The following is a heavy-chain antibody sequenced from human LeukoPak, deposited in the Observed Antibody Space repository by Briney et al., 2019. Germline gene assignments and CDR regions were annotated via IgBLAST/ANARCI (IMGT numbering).Heavy chain of an antibody. J-gene: IGHJ6*02. CDR1: GGSFRGYY. D-gene: IGHD2-15*01. Sequence: SETLSLTCAVYGGSFRGYYWSWLRQPPGKGLEWIGEINHSGSTNYNPSLRSRVTISVDTSKNQFSLKLSSVTAADTAVYYCARASVVVVAAYGMDVWGQGTTVTVSS. CDR3: ARASVVVVAAYGMDV. V-gene: IGHV4-34*01. CDR2: INHSGST.